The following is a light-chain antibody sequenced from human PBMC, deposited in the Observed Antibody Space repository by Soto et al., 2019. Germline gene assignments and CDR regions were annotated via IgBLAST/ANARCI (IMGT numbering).Light chain of an antibody. CDR2: EVN. V-gene: IGLV2-8*01. CDR3: TSYAGGNNV. CDR1: SSDVGGYNY. J-gene: IGLJ1*01. Sequence: QSVLTQPPSASGSPGQSVTISCTGTSSDVGGYNYVSWYQQNPGKVPKLMIYEVNKRPSGVPDRFFGSKSGNTASLTVSGLQAEDEADYYCTSYAGGNNVFGTGTKLTVL.